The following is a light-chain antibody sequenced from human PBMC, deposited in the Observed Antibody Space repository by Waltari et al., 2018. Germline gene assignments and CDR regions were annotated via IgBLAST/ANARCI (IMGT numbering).Light chain of an antibody. CDR2: LGS. J-gene: IGKJ1*01. CDR3: MQSLRALWT. CDR1: QILLHSNGYNY. Sequence: DIVVTQSPLSLPVTHGEPASIPCRSSQILLHSNGYNYLDWYLQKPGQSPHLLIYLGSNRASGVPDRFSGSGSGTDFTLKISRVEAEDVGVYYCMQSLRALWTFGQGTKVEIK. V-gene: IGKV2-28*01.